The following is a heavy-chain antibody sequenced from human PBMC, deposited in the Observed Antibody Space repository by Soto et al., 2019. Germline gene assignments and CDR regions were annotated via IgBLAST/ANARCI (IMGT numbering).Heavy chain of an antibody. CDR1: GGSISSSSYY. CDR3: ASLRSGYCTNGVCFGFDY. V-gene: IGHV4-39*01. J-gene: IGHJ4*02. Sequence: NPSETLSLTCTVSGGSISSSSYYWGWIRQPPGKGLEWIGSIYYSGSTYYNPSLKSRVTISVDTSKNRFSLKLSSVTAADTAVYYCASLRSGYCTNGVCFGFDYWGQGTLVTVSS. D-gene: IGHD2-8*01. CDR2: IYYSGST.